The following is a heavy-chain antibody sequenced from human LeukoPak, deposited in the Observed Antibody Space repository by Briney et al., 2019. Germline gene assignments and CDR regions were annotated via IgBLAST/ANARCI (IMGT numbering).Heavy chain of an antibody. D-gene: IGHD3-22*01. CDR3: ARVGDSSGYYTLDY. CDR1: GYTFTGYY. CDR2: INPNSGGT. V-gene: IGHV1-2*04. Sequence: ASVKVSCKASGYTFTGYYMHWVRQAPGQGLEWMGWINPNSGGTNYAQKFQGWVTMTRDTSIGTAYIELSRLRSDDTAVYYCARVGDSSGYYTLDYWGQGTLVTVSS. J-gene: IGHJ4*02.